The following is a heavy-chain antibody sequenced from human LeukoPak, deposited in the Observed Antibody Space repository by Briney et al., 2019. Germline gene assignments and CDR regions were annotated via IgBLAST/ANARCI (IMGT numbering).Heavy chain of an antibody. D-gene: IGHD2-2*01. J-gene: IGHJ4*02. V-gene: IGHV3-30*04. CDR3: ARDHIPAANQFDY. CDR1: GFTFSSYA. Sequence: GGSLRLSCAASGFTFSSYAMHWVRQAPGKGLEWVAIMSYDGSNKYYADSVKGRFTISRDNSKSTLYLQMNSLRHEDTAVYYCARDHIPAANQFDYWGQGTLVTVSS. CDR2: MSYDGSNK.